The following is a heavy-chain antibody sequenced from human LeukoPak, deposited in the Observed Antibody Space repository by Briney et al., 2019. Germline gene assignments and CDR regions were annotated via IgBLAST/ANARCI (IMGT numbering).Heavy chain of an antibody. CDR2: IYYSGST. J-gene: IGHJ4*02. CDR3: VRGYASPYFDY. D-gene: IGHD5-12*01. Sequence: SETLSLTCTVSGGSISSYYWSWIRQPPGKGLEWIGYIYYSGSTNYNPSLKSRVTISVDTSKNQFSLKLSSVTAADTAVYYCVRGYASPYFDYWGQGTLVTVSS. V-gene: IGHV4-59*08. CDR1: GGSISSYY.